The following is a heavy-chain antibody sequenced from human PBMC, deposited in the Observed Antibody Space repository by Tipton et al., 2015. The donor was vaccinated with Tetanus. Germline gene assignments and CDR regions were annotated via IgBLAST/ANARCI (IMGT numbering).Heavy chain of an antibody. J-gene: IGHJ4*02. Sequence: LTCDVSGGSISGGGYSWSWIRQPPGPGKGLEWIGYIYESGTTHYNPSLKSRVTLSLDMSKNHVSLNLTSVTAADTAVYYCARAVRFYYDSSTYYQYYFDSWGQGTLVTVSS. CDR1: GGSISGGGYS. D-gene: IGHD3-22*01. V-gene: IGHV4-30-2*01. CDR3: ARAVRFYYDSSTYYQYYFDS. CDR2: IYESGTT.